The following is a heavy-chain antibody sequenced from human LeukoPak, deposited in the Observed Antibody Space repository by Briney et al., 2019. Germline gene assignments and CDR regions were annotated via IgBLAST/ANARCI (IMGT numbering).Heavy chain of an antibody. CDR2: IDVGGGNT. J-gene: IGHJ4*02. D-gene: IGHD1-26*01. V-gene: IGHV3-23*01. CDR1: GFTFSSCA. CDR3: AKADTGGNYFDH. Sequence: PGGCLRLSCVASGFTFSSCAMSWVRQAPGKGLEWVSAIDVGGGNTYYADSVKGRFTFSRDNFKNTLHLQTNSLRAEDTAVYYCAKADTGGNYFDHWAQGTLVTVSS.